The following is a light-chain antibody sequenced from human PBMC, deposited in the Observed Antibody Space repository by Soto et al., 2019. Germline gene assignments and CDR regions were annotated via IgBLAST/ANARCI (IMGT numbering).Light chain of an antibody. V-gene: IGLV2-14*01. J-gene: IGLJ2*01. CDR2: EVS. CDR3: SSYTRSNTLI. Sequence: QSVLTQPASVSGSPGQSITISCTGTSSDVGGFNYVSWYQHHRGKAPKLMIFEVSTRPSWVSNRFSGSKSGNTASLSIDGLQAEDEAEYYCSSYTRSNTLIFGGGTKLTVL. CDR1: SSDVGGFNY.